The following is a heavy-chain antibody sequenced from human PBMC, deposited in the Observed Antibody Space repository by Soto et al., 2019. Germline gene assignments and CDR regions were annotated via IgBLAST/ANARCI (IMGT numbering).Heavy chain of an antibody. CDR1: GGSISSYY. J-gene: IGHJ4*02. CDR2: IYYSGST. CDR3: ARHGTIFGVVTQPDY. D-gene: IGHD3-3*01. V-gene: IGHV4-59*08. Sequence: SETLSLTCTVSGGSISSYYWSWIRQPPGKGLEWIGYIYYSGSTNYNPSLKSRVTISVDTSKNQFSLKLSSVTAADTAVYYCARHGTIFGVVTQPDYWGQGTLVTVPQ.